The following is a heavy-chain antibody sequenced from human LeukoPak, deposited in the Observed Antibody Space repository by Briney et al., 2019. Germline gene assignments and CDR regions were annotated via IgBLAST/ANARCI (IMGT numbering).Heavy chain of an antibody. CDR1: GFTFSSYE. Sequence: GGSLRLSCAASGFTFSSYEMNWVRQAPGKGLEWVSYISSSGSTIYYADSVKGRFTISRDNAKNSLYLQMNSLRAEDTAVYYCASFPPPYYFDYWGQGTLVTVSS. J-gene: IGHJ4*02. V-gene: IGHV3-48*03. CDR2: ISSSGSTI. CDR3: ASFPPPYYFDY.